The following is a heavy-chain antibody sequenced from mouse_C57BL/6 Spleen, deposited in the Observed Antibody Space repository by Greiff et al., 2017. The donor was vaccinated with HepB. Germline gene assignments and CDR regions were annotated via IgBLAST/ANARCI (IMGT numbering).Heavy chain of an antibody. Sequence: QVQLKQPGAELVKPGASVKMSCKASGYTFTSYWITWVKQRPGQGLEWIGDIYPGSGSTNYNEKFKSKATLTVDTSSSTAYMQLSSLTSEDSAVYYCAREDYGSSYPFAYWGQGTLVTVSA. CDR1: GYTFTSYW. D-gene: IGHD1-1*01. V-gene: IGHV1-55*01. CDR2: IYPGSGST. J-gene: IGHJ3*01. CDR3: AREDYGSSYPFAY.